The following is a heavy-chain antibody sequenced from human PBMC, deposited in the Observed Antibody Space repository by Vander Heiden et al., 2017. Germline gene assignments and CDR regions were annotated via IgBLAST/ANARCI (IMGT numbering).Heavy chain of an antibody. CDR3: AKERNKAAGGWFDP. Sequence: VQLLESGGGLVQPGGSLRRSCAASGFTFSSDAMSWVRQGPGKGLELVSAMSGSGGSTYYADSVKGRFTISRDNSKNTLYLQMNSLRAEDTAVYYCAKERNKAAGGWFDPWGQGTLVTVSS. J-gene: IGHJ5*02. D-gene: IGHD6-13*01. V-gene: IGHV3-23*01. CDR2: MSGSGGST. CDR1: GFTFSSDA.